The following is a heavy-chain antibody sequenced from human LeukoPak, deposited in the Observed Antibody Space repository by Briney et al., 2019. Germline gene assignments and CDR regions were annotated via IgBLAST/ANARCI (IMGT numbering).Heavy chain of an antibody. D-gene: IGHD2-15*01. CDR3: ARVLRTCSGGSCYASGAFDI. CDR1: GLIFSDYY. J-gene: IGHJ3*02. V-gene: IGHV3-11*01. Sequence: GGSLRLSCAASGLIFSDYYMSWIRQAPGKGLEWVSYISSSGSIIYYADSVKGRFTISRDNAKNSLYLQMNSLKAEDTAMYYCARVLRTCSGGSCYASGAFDIWGQGTMVTASS. CDR2: ISSSGSII.